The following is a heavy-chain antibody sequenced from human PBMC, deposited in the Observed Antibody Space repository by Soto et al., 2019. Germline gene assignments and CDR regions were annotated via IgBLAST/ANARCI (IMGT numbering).Heavy chain of an antibody. CDR3: ARPTDYHYGMEV. CDR2: IYPHDSDT. V-gene: IGHV5-51*01. D-gene: IGHD4-17*01. J-gene: IGHJ6*02. CDR1: GYNFHTYW. Sequence: ISCEGSGYNFHTYWIAWVRQMPGKGLEWMGFIYPHDSDTIYSPSFRGRVTISADKSINTAYLQWTSLKASDTAMYYCARPTDYHYGMEVWGQGTTVTVSS.